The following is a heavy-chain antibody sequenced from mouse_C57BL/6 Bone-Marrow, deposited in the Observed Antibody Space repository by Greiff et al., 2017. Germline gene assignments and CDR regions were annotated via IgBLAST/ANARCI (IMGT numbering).Heavy chain of an antibody. CDR1: GYTFTTYP. CDR3: AKAGDYGSPHFDY. D-gene: IGHD1-1*01. V-gene: IGHV1-47*01. Sequence: QVRLKQSGAELVKPGASVKMSCKASGYTFTTYPIEWMKQNHGKSLEWIGNFHPYNDDTKYNEKFKGKATLTVEKSSSTVYLELSRLTSDDSAVYYCAKAGDYGSPHFDYWGQGTTLTVSS. CDR2: FHPYNDDT. J-gene: IGHJ2*01.